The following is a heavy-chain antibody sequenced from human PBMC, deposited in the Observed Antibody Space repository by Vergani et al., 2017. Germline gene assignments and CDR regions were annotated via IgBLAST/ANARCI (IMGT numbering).Heavy chain of an antibody. D-gene: IGHD1-26*01. V-gene: IGHV3-23*01. J-gene: IGHJ4*02. CDR1: GFTFSSYA. CDR2: ISGSGGST. Sequence: EVQLLESGGGLVQPGGSLRLSCAASGFTFSSYAMSWVRPAPGKGLEWVSAISGSGGSTYYADSGKGRFTISRDNSKNTLYLQMNSLRAEDTAVYYCAKVGSSGSYHIFFDYWGQGTLVTVSS. CDR3: AKVGSSGSYHIFFDY.